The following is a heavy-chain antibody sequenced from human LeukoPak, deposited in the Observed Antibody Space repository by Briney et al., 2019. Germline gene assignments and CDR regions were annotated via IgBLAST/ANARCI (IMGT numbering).Heavy chain of an antibody. V-gene: IGHV3-23*01. CDR3: AKDASYYCSSTSCLFDY. CDR1: GFTFSNYA. D-gene: IGHD2-2*01. Sequence: GGSLRLSCAASGFTFSNYAMSWVRQAPGKGLEWVSDITGSGGNTYYADSVKGRFTISRDNSKNTLYLQMNSLRAEDTAVYYCAKDASYYCSSTSCLFDYWGQGTLVTVSS. CDR2: ITGSGGNT. J-gene: IGHJ4*02.